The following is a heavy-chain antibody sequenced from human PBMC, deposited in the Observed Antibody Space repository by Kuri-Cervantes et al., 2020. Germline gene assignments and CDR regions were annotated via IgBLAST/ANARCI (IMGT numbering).Heavy chain of an antibody. CDR3: PRGTSGYRFGWNQGGEDGFEI. J-gene: IGHJ3*02. V-gene: IGHV1-69*06. Sequence: SVKDTCKTSGDTFSNYAVTWVRQAPGQGLEWMGEIIPIFNTAKYAQKFQGRVTIIADKSTNKAYMELSSLTSEDTAVYFCPRGTSGYRFGWNQGGEDGFEIWGQGTMVTVSS. D-gene: IGHD6-19*01. CDR2: IIPIFNTA. CDR1: GDTFSNYA.